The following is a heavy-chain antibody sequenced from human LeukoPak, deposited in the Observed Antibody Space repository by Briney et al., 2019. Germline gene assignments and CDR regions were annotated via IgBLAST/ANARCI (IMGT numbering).Heavy chain of an antibody. CDR3: ARQRIVVIDPGWFDP. D-gene: IGHD3-22*01. Sequence: SETLSLTCTVSGGSISSSSYYWGWIRQPPGKGLEWIGSIYYSGSTYYNPSLKSRVTISVDTSKNQFSLKLISVTAAHTAVYYCARQRIVVIDPGWFDPWGQGTLVTVSS. CDR1: GGSISSSSYY. V-gene: IGHV4-39*01. CDR2: IYYSGST. J-gene: IGHJ5*02.